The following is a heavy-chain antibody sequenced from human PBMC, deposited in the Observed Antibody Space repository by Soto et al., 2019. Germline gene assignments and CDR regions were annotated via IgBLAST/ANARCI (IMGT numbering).Heavy chain of an antibody. D-gene: IGHD6-19*01. V-gene: IGHV3-48*02. CDR2: ISGSSSTI. J-gene: IGHJ5*01. CDR3: AKGLMGSFDS. CDR1: GFTFSSYS. Sequence: EVQLVESGGGLVQPGGSLRLSCAASGFTFSSYSMNWVRRAPGKGLEWVSYISGSSSTIYYADSVKGRFTISRDNAKNSLYLQMNSLRDEDTAVYYCAKGLMGSFDSWGQGTLVTVSS.